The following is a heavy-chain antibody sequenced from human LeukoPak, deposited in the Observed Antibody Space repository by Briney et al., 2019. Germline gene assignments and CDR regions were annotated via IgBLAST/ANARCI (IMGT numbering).Heavy chain of an antibody. CDR2: FDPEDGET. CDR3: ATERVYSGSYHTYYYGMDV. D-gene: IGHD1-26*01. CDR1: GYTLTELS. V-gene: IGHV1-24*01. Sequence: ASVKVSCKVSGYTLTELSMHWVRQAPGKGLEWMGGFDPEDGETIYAQKFQGRVTITEDTSTDTAYMELSSLRSEDTAVYYCATERVYSGSYHTYYYGMDVWGQGTTVTVSS. J-gene: IGHJ6*02.